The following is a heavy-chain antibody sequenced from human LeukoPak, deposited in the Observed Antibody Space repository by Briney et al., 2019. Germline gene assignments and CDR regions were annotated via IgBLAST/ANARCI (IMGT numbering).Heavy chain of an antibody. J-gene: IGHJ4*02. Sequence: GGSLRLSCAASGFTFSSDAMSWVRQAPGKGLEWVSAISGSGGSTYYADSVKGRLTISRDNSKNTLYLQMNSLRAEDTAVYYCAKANYGGNYDYWGQGTLVTVSS. CDR3: AKANYGGNYDY. D-gene: IGHD4-23*01. V-gene: IGHV3-23*01. CDR2: ISGSGGST. CDR1: GFTFSSDA.